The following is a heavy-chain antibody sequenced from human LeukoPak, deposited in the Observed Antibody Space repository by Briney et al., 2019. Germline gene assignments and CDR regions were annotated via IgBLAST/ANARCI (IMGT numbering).Heavy chain of an antibody. J-gene: IGHJ4*02. Sequence: PGGSLRLSCAASGFIYSSYAMHWVRQAPGKGLEWVAVISYDGSNKYYADSVKGRFTISRDNSKNTLYLQMNSLRPEDTAVYYCAKAIWVAATSSWFCLDYWGQGTLVTVSS. D-gene: IGHD3-10*01. CDR3: AKAIWVAATSSWFCLDY. V-gene: IGHV3-30-3*01. CDR1: GFIYSSYA. CDR2: ISYDGSNK.